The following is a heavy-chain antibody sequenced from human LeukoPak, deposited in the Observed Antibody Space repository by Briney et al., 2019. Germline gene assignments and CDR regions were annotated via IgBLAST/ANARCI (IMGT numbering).Heavy chain of an antibody. CDR3: ARDLLGWELHYFDY. J-gene: IGHJ4*02. Sequence: GGSLRLSCAASGFTFSSYSMSWVRQAPGKGLEWVANIKQDGSEKNYVGSVKGRFTIARDNAKNSLYLQMNSLRAEDTAVYYCARDLLGWELHYFDYWGQGTLVTVSS. D-gene: IGHD1-26*01. CDR2: IKQDGSEK. V-gene: IGHV3-7*01. CDR1: GFTFSSYS.